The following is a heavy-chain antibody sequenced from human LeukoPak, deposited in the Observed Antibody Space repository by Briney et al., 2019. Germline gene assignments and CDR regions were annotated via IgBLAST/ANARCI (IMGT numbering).Heavy chain of an antibody. Sequence: ASVKVSCKASGGTFSSYAISWVRQAPGQGLEWMGGIIPIFGTANYAQKFQGRVTITADESTSTAYMELSSLRSEDTAVYYRASLEAAADPWGYWGQGTLVTVSS. D-gene: IGHD6-13*01. CDR3: ASLEAAADPWGY. CDR1: GGTFSSYA. CDR2: IIPIFGTA. V-gene: IGHV1-69*13. J-gene: IGHJ4*02.